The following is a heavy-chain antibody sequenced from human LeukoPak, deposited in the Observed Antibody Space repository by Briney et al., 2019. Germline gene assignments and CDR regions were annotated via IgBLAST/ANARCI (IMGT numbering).Heavy chain of an antibody. V-gene: IGHV1-46*01. CDR1: GYTFPSYY. D-gene: IGHD1-26*01. CDR2: LNPSGGST. CDR3: ARGYSGSYFDY. J-gene: IGHJ4*02. Sequence: ASVKVSCKSPGYTFPSYYRRWVGQPPDKGLGWMGILNPSGGSTSYAQKFQGRVTMTRDMSTSTVCMELSSLRSEDTAVYYCARGYSGSYFDYWGQGTLVTVSS.